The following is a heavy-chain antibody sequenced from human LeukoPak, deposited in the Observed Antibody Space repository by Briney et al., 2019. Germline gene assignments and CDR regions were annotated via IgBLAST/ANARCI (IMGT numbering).Heavy chain of an antibody. D-gene: IGHD5-18*01. CDR1: GYSFTSYW. CDR2: IYPGDSDT. J-gene: IGHJ4*02. V-gene: IGHV5-51*01. Sequence: GESLKISCKGSGYSFTSYWIGWVRQMPGKGLEWMGIIYPGDSDTRYSPSFQGQVTISADKSISTAYPQWSSLKASDTAMYYCARLDLEGQEYSYEDYFDYWGQGTLVTVSS. CDR3: ARLDLEGQEYSYEDYFDY.